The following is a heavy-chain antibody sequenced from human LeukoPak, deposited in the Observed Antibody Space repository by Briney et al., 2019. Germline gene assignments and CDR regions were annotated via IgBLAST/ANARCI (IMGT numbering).Heavy chain of an antibody. CDR2: INLSGST. D-gene: IGHD3-10*01. V-gene: IGHV4-34*01. CDR1: DGSLSGYH. J-gene: IGHJ3*02. CDR3: AHFYASGHDAFDI. Sequence: SETLSLTCGVVDGSLSGYHWSWIRQSPGKGLEWIGEINLSGSTRYNPSLERRVTMSIDTSMNQFSLKLTSVTDADTAMYYCAHFYASGHDAFDIWGPGTLVAVSS.